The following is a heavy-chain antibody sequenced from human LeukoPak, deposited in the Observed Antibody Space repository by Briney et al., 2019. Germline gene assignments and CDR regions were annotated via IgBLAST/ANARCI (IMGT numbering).Heavy chain of an antibody. Sequence: GGSLRLSCAASGFTFSSYSMNWVRQAPGKGLEWVAVISYDGSNKYYADSVKGRFTISRDNSKNTLYLQMNSLRAEDTAVYYCAREFVPEVTNYYYGMDVWGQGTTVTVSS. J-gene: IGHJ6*02. CDR3: AREFVPEVTNYYYGMDV. CDR2: ISYDGSNK. CDR1: GFTFSSYS. V-gene: IGHV3-30*03. D-gene: IGHD4-11*01.